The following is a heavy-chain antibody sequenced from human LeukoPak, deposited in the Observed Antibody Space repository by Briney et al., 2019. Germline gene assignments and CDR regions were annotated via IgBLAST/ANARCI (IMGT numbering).Heavy chain of an antibody. CDR2: ISSSSSYI. CDR1: GFTFSTYS. CDR3: ARDLPAMATTYFDY. V-gene: IGHV3-21*01. D-gene: IGHD5-18*01. J-gene: IGHJ4*02. Sequence: GGSLRLSCAASGFTFSTYSMNWVRQAPGKGLEWVSSISSSSSYIYYADSVKGRFTISRDNARNSLYLQMNSLRAEDTAMYYCARDLPAMATTYFDYWGQGTLVTVSS.